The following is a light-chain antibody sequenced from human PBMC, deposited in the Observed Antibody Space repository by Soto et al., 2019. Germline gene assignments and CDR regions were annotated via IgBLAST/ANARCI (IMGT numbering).Light chain of an antibody. V-gene: IGLV2-14*03. CDR1: SSDIGAYNY. CDR3: SSYTRSSTRV. CDR2: DVS. J-gene: IGLJ2*01. Sequence: QSALTQPASVSGSPGQSIAISCTGTSSDIGAYNYVSWYQHYPGEAPKVVIYDVSYRPPGVSNRFSGSKSGNTASLTISGLQAEDEADYYCSSYTRSSTRVFGGGTKVTVL.